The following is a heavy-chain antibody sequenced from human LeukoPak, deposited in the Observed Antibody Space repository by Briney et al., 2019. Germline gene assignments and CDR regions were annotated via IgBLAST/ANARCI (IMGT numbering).Heavy chain of an antibody. V-gene: IGHV4-59*08. CDR1: GGSISSYY. J-gene: IGHJ4*02. CDR2: IYYSGTT. D-gene: IGHD2-2*01. CDR3: ARRVAVPGSYYFDY. Sequence: SETLSLTCTVSGGSISSYYWTWIRQPPGKGLEWIGYIYYSGTTKYNPSLKSRVTISLDTSKNQFSLRLNSVTAADTAVYYCARRVAVPGSYYFDYWSQGTLVTVSS.